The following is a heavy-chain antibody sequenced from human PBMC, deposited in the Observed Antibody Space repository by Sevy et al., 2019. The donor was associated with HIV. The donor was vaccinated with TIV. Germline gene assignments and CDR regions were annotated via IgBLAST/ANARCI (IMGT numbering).Heavy chain of an antibody. CDR2: LIGGGRRT. CDR3: AKRRVQSGLSGGGANYGMDV. CDR1: GFPFSSYA. Sequence: GGSLRLSCAASGFPFSSYAMSWVRQAPGRGLEWVSTLIGGGRRTYYADSVTGRFITSRDNSRNTLYLQMNSLRAEDTAIYYCAKRRVQSGLSGGGANYGMDVCGRGTTVTVSS. J-gene: IGHJ6*02. D-gene: IGHD2-8*02. V-gene: IGHV3-23*01.